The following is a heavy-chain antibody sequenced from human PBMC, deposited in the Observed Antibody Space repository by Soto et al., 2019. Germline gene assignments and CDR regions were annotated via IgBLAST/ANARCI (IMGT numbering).Heavy chain of an antibody. V-gene: IGHV4-59*01. D-gene: IGHD4-4*01. Sequence: SETLSLTCTVSGGSISSYYWSWIRQPPGKGLEWIGYIYYSGSTNYNPSLKSRVTISVDTSKNQFSLKLSSVTAADTAVYYCARAYRSYGMDVWGQGTTVTVSS. CDR2: IYYSGST. J-gene: IGHJ6*02. CDR3: ARAYRSYGMDV. CDR1: GGSISSYY.